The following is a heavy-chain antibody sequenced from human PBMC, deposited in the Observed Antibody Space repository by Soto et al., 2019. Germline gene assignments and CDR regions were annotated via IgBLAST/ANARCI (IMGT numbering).Heavy chain of an antibody. D-gene: IGHD3-22*01. CDR2: ISGSGGST. J-gene: IGHJ6*02. V-gene: IGHV3-23*01. CDR3: AKADYYDSSGPPYYGMDV. Sequence: GGSLRLSCAASGFTFSSYAMSWVRQAPGKGLEWVSAISGSGGSTYYADSVKGRFTISRDNSKNTLYLQMNSLRAEDTAVYYCAKADYYDSSGPPYYGMDVWGQGTTVTVSS. CDR1: GFTFSSYA.